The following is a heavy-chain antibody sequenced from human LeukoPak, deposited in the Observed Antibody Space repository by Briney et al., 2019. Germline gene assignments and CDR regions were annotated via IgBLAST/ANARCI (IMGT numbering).Heavy chain of an antibody. CDR3: ARGGYSYDY. CDR2: IKHDGSDK. D-gene: IGHD5-18*01. Sequence: GGSLRLSCAASGFTFNNYWMSWVRQAPGKGLEWVANIKHDGSDKYYLDSVKGRFTLSRDNAKNSLYLQMNSLRAEDTAVYYCARGGYSYDYLGQGTLVTVSS. CDR1: GFTFNNYW. V-gene: IGHV3-7*01. J-gene: IGHJ4*02.